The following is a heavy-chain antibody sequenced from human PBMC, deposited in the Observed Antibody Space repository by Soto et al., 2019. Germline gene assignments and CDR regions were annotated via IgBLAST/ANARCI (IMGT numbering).Heavy chain of an antibody. CDR1: GGSISSSNYY. CDR3: ARGGITRIYQLPPFDP. Sequence: KTSETLSLTCTVSGGSISSSNYYWGWIRQPPGKGLEWIGSIYYSGSTYYNPSLKSRVAISVDTSKNQFSLKLSSVTAADTAVYYCARGGITRIYQLPPFDPWGQGTLVTVSS. J-gene: IGHJ5*02. D-gene: IGHD2-2*01. V-gene: IGHV4-39*01. CDR2: IYYSGST.